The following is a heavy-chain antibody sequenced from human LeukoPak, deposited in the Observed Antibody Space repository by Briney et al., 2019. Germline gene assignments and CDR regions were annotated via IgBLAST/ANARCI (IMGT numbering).Heavy chain of an antibody. D-gene: IGHD1-14*01. Sequence: GGSLRLSCAASGFTFSSYAMTWVRQAPGKGLEWVSTISGSGRSTYYADSVKGRFTISRDDSENTLSLQMNSLRAEDTAVYYCAKATGYLLWGQGTLVTVSS. CDR1: GFTFSSYA. V-gene: IGHV3-23*01. J-gene: IGHJ4*02. CDR2: ISGSGRST. CDR3: AKATGYLL.